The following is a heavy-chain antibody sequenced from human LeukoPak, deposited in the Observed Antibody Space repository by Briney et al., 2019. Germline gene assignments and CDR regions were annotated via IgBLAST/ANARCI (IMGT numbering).Heavy chain of an antibody. CDR3: ARTYYDFWRSFFDY. J-gene: IGHJ4*02. CDR1: GYSISSGYY. V-gene: IGHV4-38-2*01. D-gene: IGHD3-3*01. CDR2: IYHSGST. Sequence: SETVSLTCAVSGYSISSGYYWGWIRQPPGKGLEWIGSIYHSGSTYYNPSLKGRVTISVDTSKNQFSLKLSSVTAADTAVYYCARTYYDFWRSFFDYWGQGTLVTVSS.